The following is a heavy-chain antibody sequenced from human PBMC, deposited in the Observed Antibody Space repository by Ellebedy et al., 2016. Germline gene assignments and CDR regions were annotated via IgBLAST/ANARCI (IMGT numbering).Heavy chain of an antibody. Sequence: GESLKISCAASGFTFSSYWMSWVRQAPGKGLEWVANIKQDGSEKYYVDSVKGRFTISRDNAKNSLYLQMNSLRAEDTAVYYCARETSPSSGYSWGQGTLVTVSS. D-gene: IGHD6-19*01. J-gene: IGHJ4*02. V-gene: IGHV3-7*01. CDR2: IKQDGSEK. CDR1: GFTFSSYW. CDR3: ARETSPSSGYS.